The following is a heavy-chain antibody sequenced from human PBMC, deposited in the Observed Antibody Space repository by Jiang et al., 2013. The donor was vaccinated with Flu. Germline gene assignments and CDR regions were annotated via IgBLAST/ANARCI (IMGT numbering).Heavy chain of an antibody. CDR1: GYTFTNYA. CDR2: INAGNGNT. D-gene: IGHD4-23*01. V-gene: IGHV1-3*01. Sequence: GAEVKKPGASVKVSCKASGYTFTNYAIHWVRRAPGQNLQWMGRINAGNGNTKYSQRFQGRVAITRDTSASTAYLELSSLRSEDTAVYYCAKDPRWSEAIWGQGTLVTVSS. J-gene: IGHJ4*02. CDR3: AKDPRWSEAI.